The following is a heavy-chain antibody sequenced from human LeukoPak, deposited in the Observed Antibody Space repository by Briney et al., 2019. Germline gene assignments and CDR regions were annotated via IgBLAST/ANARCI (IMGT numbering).Heavy chain of an antibody. CDR1: GFTFSSYS. V-gene: IGHV3-21*01. CDR3: ASGYYYDSSGFYGFDY. Sequence: GGSLRLSCAASGFTFSSYSMNWVRQAPGKGLEWVSSIISSSSYIYYADSVKGRFPLSRDNAKNSLYLQLNSLRAEDTAVYYCASGYYYDSSGFYGFDYWGQGTLVTVSS. CDR2: IISSSSYI. J-gene: IGHJ4*02. D-gene: IGHD3-22*01.